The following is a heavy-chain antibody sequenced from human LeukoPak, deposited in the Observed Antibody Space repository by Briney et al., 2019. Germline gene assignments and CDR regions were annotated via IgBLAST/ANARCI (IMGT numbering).Heavy chain of an antibody. D-gene: IGHD5-24*01. CDR3: AKGGDGYNMGLYAFDI. CDR2: ITSSGGST. J-gene: IGHJ3*02. CDR1: GFTFSSYA. V-gene: IGHV3-23*01. Sequence: GGSLRLSCAASGFTFSSYAMSWVRQAPGKGLEWVSTITSSGGSTYYADSVKGRFTISRDNSKNTLYLQMNSLRAEDTAVYYCAKGGDGYNMGLYAFDIWGQGTMVTVSS.